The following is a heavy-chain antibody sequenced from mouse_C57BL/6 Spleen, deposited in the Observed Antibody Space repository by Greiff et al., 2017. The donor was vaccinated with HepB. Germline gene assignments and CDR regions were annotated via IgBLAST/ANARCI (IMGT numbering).Heavy chain of an antibody. CDR1: GYSFSSSW. D-gene: IGHD2-3*01. CDR3: ARSEVGDDGYPSN. J-gene: IGHJ4*01. V-gene: IGHV1-82*01. Sequence: VQLQQSGPELVKPGASVKISCKASGYSFSSSWMNWVKQRPGKGLEWIGRIYPGDGNTNYNGKFKGQDTLTADKSSSTAYMQLSSLTSEDSAVYFCARSEVGDDGYPSNWGQGTSVTVSS. CDR2: IYPGDGNT.